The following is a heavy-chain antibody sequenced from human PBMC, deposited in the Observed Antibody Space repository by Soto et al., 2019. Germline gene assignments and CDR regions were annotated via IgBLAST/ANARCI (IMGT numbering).Heavy chain of an antibody. V-gene: IGHV1-69*13. CDR3: ARDPFEDTYYYDSSGPPSYGMDV. Sequence: GASVKVSCKASGGTFSSYAISWVRQAPGQGLEWMGGIIPIFGTANYAQKFQGRVTITADESTSTAYMELSSLRSEDTAVYYCARDPFEDTYYYDSSGPPSYGMDVWGQGTTVTVSS. D-gene: IGHD3-22*01. J-gene: IGHJ6*02. CDR2: IIPIFGTA. CDR1: GGTFSSYA.